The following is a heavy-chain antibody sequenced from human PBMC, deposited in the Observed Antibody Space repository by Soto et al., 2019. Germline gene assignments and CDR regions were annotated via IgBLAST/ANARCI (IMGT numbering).Heavy chain of an antibody. D-gene: IGHD6-19*01. Sequence: QVQLVQSGAEVKKPGASVKVSCKASGYTFTSYGISWVRQAPGQGLEWMGWISAYNGNTNYAQKLQGRVTMTTDTSTRTDYMELRSLRSNDTAAYYCARESAVAALDPWGQGTLVTVSS. CDR1: GYTFTSYG. J-gene: IGHJ5*02. CDR3: ARESAVAALDP. CDR2: ISAYNGNT. V-gene: IGHV1-18*01.